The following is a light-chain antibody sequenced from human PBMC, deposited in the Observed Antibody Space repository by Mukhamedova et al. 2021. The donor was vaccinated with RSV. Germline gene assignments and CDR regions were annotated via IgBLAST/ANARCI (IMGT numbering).Light chain of an antibody. V-gene: IGKV3-20*01. Sequence: GERVTLSCRASQSVNSGYLAWYQQKPGQAPRLLIYGASTRATGVPGRFSGSGSGTDFTLSVSRLEPEDFAVYYCQQSVSSPWTFG. CDR2: GAS. CDR3: QQSVSSPWT. CDR1: QSVNSGY. J-gene: IGKJ1*01.